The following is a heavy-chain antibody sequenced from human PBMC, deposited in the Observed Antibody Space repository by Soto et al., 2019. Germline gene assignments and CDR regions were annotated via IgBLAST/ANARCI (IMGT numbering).Heavy chain of an antibody. D-gene: IGHD2-8*01. J-gene: IGHJ6*02. CDR3: ARVYPYNYFYGTDL. Sequence: SETLSLTCPVSSGSISSSSLYWSWIPQPPGKGVEWIVSTYYTGRTSYTQSLKSRVTISRDRSKNHFSLKMSSVTAADTAVYYCARVYPYNYFYGTDLWGQGTTVTVSS. CDR1: SGSISSSSLY. CDR2: TYYTGRT. V-gene: IGHV4-39*02.